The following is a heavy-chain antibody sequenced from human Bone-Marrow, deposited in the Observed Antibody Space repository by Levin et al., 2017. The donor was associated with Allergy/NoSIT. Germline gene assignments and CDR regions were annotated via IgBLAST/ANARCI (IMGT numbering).Heavy chain of an antibody. V-gene: IGHV3-66*01. J-gene: IGHJ4*02. D-gene: IGHD2-15*01. Sequence: KGLEWVSLIYSASSTFYADSVKDRFSVSRDDSKNTVLLQMNSLTAEDTAIYFCARANAVEYCSGGDCLSYYFDSWGQGTLVTVSS. CDR3: ARANAVEYCSGGDCLSYYFDS. CDR2: IYSASST.